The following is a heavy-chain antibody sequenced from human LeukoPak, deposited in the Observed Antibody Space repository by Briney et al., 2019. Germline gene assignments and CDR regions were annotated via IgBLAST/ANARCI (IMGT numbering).Heavy chain of an antibody. CDR3: ARDLQGWLQFSSLDY. CDR2: IWYDGSNK. D-gene: IGHD5-24*01. V-gene: IGHV3-33*01. Sequence: GGSLRLSCAASGSTFSSYGMHWVRQAPGKGLEWVAVIWYDGSNKYYADSVKGRFTISRDNSKNTLYLQMNSLRAEDTAVYYCARDLQGWLQFSSLDYWGQGTLVTVSS. CDR1: GSTFSSYG. J-gene: IGHJ4*02.